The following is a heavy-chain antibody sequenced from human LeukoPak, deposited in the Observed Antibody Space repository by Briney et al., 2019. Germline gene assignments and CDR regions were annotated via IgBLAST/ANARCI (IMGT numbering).Heavy chain of an antibody. CDR3: ARAYSGYDFFDY. Sequence: ASVTVSCKASGGTFIRYAISWVRQAPGQGLEWMGGIIPIFGTANYAQKFQGRVTITADESTSTAYMEVSSLRSEDTAVYYCARAYSGYDFFDYWGQGILVTVSS. D-gene: IGHD5-12*01. CDR1: GGTFIRYA. J-gene: IGHJ4*02. V-gene: IGHV1-69*13. CDR2: IIPIFGTA.